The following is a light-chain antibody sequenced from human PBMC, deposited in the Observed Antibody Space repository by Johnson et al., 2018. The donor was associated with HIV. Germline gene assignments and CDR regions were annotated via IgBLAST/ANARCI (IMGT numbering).Light chain of an antibody. Sequence: QSVLTQPPSVSAAPGQKVTISCSGSSPNIGNNYVSWYQQLPRTAPKLLIYDTYKRPSGIPDRFSASKSGTSATLCITGLQTGDEADYYCGTWDSSLNAYVFGTGTNVTVL. J-gene: IGLJ1*01. CDR2: DTY. CDR3: GTWDSSLNAYV. V-gene: IGLV1-51*01. CDR1: SPNIGNNY.